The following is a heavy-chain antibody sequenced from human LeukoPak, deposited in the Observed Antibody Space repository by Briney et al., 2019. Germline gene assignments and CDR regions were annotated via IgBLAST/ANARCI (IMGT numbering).Heavy chain of an antibody. CDR3: ARDRKSMDPPGLYGMDV. CDR1: GFTFSSYA. Sequence: GGSLRLSCAASGFTFSSYAMHWVRQAPGKGLEWVAVISYDGSNKYYADSVKGRFTISRDNSKNTLYLQMSSLRAEDTAVYYCARDRKSMDPPGLYGMDVWGQGTTVTVSS. J-gene: IGHJ6*02. V-gene: IGHV3-30-3*01. CDR2: ISYDGSNK. D-gene: IGHD2-2*03.